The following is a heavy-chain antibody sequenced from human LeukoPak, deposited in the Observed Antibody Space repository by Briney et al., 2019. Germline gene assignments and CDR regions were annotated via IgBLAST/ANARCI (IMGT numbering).Heavy chain of an antibody. CDR1: GGSISSGGYY. CDR2: IYYSGST. V-gene: IGHV4-31*03. D-gene: IGHD6-13*01. Sequence: PSETLSLTCTVSGGSISSGGYYWSWIRQHPGKGLEWIGYIYYSGSTYYNPSLKSRVIISVDTSKNQFSLKLTSVTAADTAVYYCARGSSSWFDYWGQGTLVTVSS. J-gene: IGHJ4*02. CDR3: ARGSSSWFDY.